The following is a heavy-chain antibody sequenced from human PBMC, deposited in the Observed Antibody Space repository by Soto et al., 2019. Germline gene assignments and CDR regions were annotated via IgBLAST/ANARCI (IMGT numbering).Heavy chain of an antibody. D-gene: IGHD6-13*01. J-gene: IGHJ5*02. V-gene: IGHV3-49*05. CDR2: IRSKAYGGTT. CDR3: TSNGEPGYSSSPTEFDP. CDR1: GFTFGDYA. Sequence: EVQLVESGGGLVKPGRSLRLSCTASGFTFGDYAMSWFRQAPGKGLEWVGFIRSKAYGGTTEYAASVKGRFTISRDDSKSIAYLQMNSLKTEDTAVYYCTSNGEPGYSSSPTEFDPWGQGTLVTVSS.